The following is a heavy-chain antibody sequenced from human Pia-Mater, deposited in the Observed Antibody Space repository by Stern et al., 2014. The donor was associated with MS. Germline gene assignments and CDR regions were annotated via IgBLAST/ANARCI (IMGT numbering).Heavy chain of an antibody. D-gene: IGHD1-26*01. J-gene: IGHJ4*02. V-gene: IGHV3-33*01. CDR1: GLTFSSYG. CDR2: IWYDGSNK. Sequence: VQLVESGGGVVQPGRSLRLSCAASGLTFSSYGMHWGRQAPGKGLEWVAFIWYDGSNKFYADSVKSRFTISRDNSKNTLYLQMNSLRAEDTAVYYCARGGGSWGYFDYWGQGTLVTVSS. CDR3: ARGGGSWGYFDY.